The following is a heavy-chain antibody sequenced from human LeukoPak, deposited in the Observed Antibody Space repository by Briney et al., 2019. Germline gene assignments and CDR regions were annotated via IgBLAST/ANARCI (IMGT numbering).Heavy chain of an antibody. CDR1: GGSFSGYY. CDR3: ARAINYYDSSGYSSTEN. V-gene: IGHV4-34*01. J-gene: IGHJ4*02. D-gene: IGHD3-22*01. CDR2: INHSGST. Sequence: PSETLSLTCAVYGGSFSGYYWSWIRQPPGKGLEWIGEINHSGSTNYNPSLKSRVTISVDTSRNQFSPKLSSVTAADTAVYYCARAINYYDSSGYSSTENWGQGTLVTVSS.